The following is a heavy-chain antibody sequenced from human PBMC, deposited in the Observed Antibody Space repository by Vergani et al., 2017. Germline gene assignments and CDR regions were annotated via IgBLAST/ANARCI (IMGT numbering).Heavy chain of an antibody. CDR1: GFTFDDYA. Sequence: EVQLVESGGGLVQPGRSLRLSCAASGFTFDDYAMHWVRQAPGKGLEWVSGITWNSGTIAYADSVKGRFTISRDNAKYSLYLQMISLTIEATALYYCAKDGPKYDLYDMDVWGKGTTVTVSS. J-gene: IGHJ6*03. D-gene: IGHD2/OR15-2a*01. CDR3: AKDGPKYDLYDMDV. V-gene: IGHV3-9*01. CDR2: ITWNSGTI.